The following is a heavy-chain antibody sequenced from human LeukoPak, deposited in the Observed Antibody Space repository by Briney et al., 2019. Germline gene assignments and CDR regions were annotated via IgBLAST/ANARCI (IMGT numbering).Heavy chain of an antibody. CDR3: ARRRIQLWSDAFDI. D-gene: IGHD5-18*01. CDR1: GGSFSGYY. CDR2: INHSGST. J-gene: IGHJ3*02. Sequence: SETLSLICAVYGGSFSGYYWSWIRQPPGKGLEWIGEINHSGSTNYNPSLKSRVTISVDTSKNQFSLKLSSVTAADTAVYYCARRRIQLWSDAFDIWGQGTMVTVSS. V-gene: IGHV4-34*01.